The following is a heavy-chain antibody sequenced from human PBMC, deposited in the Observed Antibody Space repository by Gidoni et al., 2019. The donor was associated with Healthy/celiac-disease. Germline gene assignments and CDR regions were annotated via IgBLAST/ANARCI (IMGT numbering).Heavy chain of an antibody. CDR2: ISGSGGST. J-gene: IGHJ4*02. Sequence: EVQLLESGGGLVQPGGSLRLSCAASVLGFSSYAMSWVRQAPGKGVELVSAISGSGGSTYYADSVQGRFTISIDNSKNTLYLQMNSLRAEDTALYYCAKDSDSIASPLDYWGQGTLVTVSS. CDR3: AKDSDSIASPLDY. CDR1: VLGFSSYA. V-gene: IGHV3-23*01. D-gene: IGHD2-21*01.